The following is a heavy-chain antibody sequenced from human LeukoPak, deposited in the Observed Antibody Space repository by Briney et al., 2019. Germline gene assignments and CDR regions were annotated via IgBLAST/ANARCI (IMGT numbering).Heavy chain of an antibody. V-gene: IGHV4-30-4*02. Sequence: SDPLSLPRTVSGGSLSRGDYYWSRIRQPPGEGLEWIGYIYFSGSTYYTPSFRGQVTISVDTSKNRFSLKRGSVTAADTAVYYCGRGDSNANYYFDYWGQGTLVTVSS. CDR3: GRGDSNANYYFDY. CDR1: GGSLSRGDYY. J-gene: IGHJ4*02. D-gene: IGHD4/OR15-4a*01. CDR2: IYFSGST.